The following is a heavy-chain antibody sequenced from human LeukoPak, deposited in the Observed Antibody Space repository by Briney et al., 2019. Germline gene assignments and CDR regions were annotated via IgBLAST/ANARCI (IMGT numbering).Heavy chain of an antibody. CDR2: INYSGST. V-gene: IGHV4-4*02. CDR3: ARLRRYYGSGSYQIIAYRYYYMDV. CDR1: GGSISSSNW. D-gene: IGHD3-10*01. J-gene: IGHJ6*03. Sequence: PSGTLSLTCAVSGGSISSSNWWSWIRQPPGKGLEWIGEINYSGSTNYNPSLKSRVTISVDTSKNQFSLKLSSVTAADTAVYYCARLRRYYGSGSYQIIAYRYYYMDVWGKGTTVTISS.